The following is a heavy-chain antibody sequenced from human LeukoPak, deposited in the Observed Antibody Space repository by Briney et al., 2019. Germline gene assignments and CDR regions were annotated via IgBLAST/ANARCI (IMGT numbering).Heavy chain of an antibody. D-gene: IGHD2-15*01. Sequence: GGSLRLSCAASGFTFSSYSMNWVRQAPGKGLEWVSSISSSSSYIYYADSVKGRFTISRGNAKNSLYLPMNSLRAEHTAVYYCARGGARGGSCSFDYWGQGTLVTVSS. CDR2: ISSSSSYI. CDR3: ARGGARGGSCSFDY. V-gene: IGHV3-21*01. CDR1: GFTFSSYS. J-gene: IGHJ4*02.